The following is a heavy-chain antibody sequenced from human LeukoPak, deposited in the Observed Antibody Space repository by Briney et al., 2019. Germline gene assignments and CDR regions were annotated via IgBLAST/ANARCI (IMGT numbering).Heavy chain of an antibody. CDR2: INPNSGGT. CDR3: ARRDIVVVPAAPRSAFDI. V-gene: IGHV1-2*02. Sequence: ASVKVSRKASGYTFTGYYMHWVRQAPGQGLEWMRWINPNSGGTNYAQKFQGRVTMTRDTSIGSAYMELSRLRSDDTAVYYCARRDIVVVPAAPRSAFDIWGQGTMVTVSS. CDR1: GYTFTGYY. J-gene: IGHJ3*02. D-gene: IGHD2-2*01.